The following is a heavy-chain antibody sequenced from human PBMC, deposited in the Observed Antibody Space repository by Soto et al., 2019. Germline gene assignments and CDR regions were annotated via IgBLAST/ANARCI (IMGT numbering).Heavy chain of an antibody. D-gene: IGHD6-13*01. Sequence: EVQLVESGGGLVKPGGSLRLSCVASGFTFSNAWMSWVRQAPGKGLEWVGRIKSKTDGGTTDYAAPVKGRFTISRDDSKNTLYLQMNSLKTEDTAVYYCTTDRDSSSWYSAFDIWGQGTMVTVSS. CDR3: TTDRDSSSWYSAFDI. J-gene: IGHJ3*02. CDR1: GFTFSNAW. CDR2: IKSKTDGGTT. V-gene: IGHV3-15*01.